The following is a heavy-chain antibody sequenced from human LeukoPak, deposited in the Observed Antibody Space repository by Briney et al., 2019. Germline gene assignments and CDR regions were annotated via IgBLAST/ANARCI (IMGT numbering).Heavy chain of an antibody. CDR3: ARLVYDSSGYFDY. V-gene: IGHV4-39*01. CDR1: GGSISSSSYY. Sequence: SETLSLTCTVSGGSISSSSYYWGWIRQPPGKGLEWIGSIYYSGSTYYNPSLKSRVTISVDTSKNQFSLRLSSVTAADTAVYYCARLVYDSSGYFDYWGQGTLVTVSS. J-gene: IGHJ4*02. CDR2: IYYSGST. D-gene: IGHD3-22*01.